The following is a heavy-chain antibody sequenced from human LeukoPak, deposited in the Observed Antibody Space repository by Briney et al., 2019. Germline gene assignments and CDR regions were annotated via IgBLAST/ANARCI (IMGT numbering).Heavy chain of an antibody. D-gene: IGHD3-22*01. CDR3: ARGYDSSGYYPDDAFDI. V-gene: IGHV1-69*13. CDR2: IIPIFGTA. Sequence: GASVKVSCKASVGTFSSYAISWVRQAPGQGLEWMGGIIPIFGTANYAQKFQGRVTITADESTSTAYMELSSLRSEDTAVYYCARGYDSSGYYPDDAFDIWGQGTMVTVSS. CDR1: VGTFSSYA. J-gene: IGHJ3*02.